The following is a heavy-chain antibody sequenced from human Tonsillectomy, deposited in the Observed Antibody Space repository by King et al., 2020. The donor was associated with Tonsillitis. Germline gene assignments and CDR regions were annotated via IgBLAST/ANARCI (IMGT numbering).Heavy chain of an antibody. CDR1: GDSINSGPYY. D-gene: IGHD4-17*01. J-gene: IGHJ4*02. CDR3: AREDYGDYPY. Sequence: QLQESGPGLVKPSQTLSLTCTVSGDSINSGPYYWNWIRQPAGKGLEWIGRIFSSGSTNSNPSLKSRVTISVDTSKNQFSLKLSSVTAADTAVYYCAREDYGDYPYWGQGTLVTVSS. V-gene: IGHV4-61*02. CDR2: IFSSGST.